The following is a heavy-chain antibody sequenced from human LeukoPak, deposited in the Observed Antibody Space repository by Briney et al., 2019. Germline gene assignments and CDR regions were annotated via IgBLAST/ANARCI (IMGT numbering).Heavy chain of an antibody. J-gene: IGHJ5*02. V-gene: IGHV4-59*01. Sequence: SETLSLTCTLSGRSLSSYYSSWIRQPRGEGREWIGYIYYSGRNNYNPSLKSRVTISVDTSKNQFSLKLSCVTAADTAVYYCARGTAAAVYWFDPWGGGTLVTVAS. D-gene: IGHD6-13*01. CDR1: GRSLSSYY. CDR3: ARGTAAAVYWFDP. CDR2: IYYSGRN.